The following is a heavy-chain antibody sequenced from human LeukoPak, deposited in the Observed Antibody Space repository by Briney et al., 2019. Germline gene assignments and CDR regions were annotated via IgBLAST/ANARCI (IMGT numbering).Heavy chain of an antibody. CDR1: GYSFTSYW. V-gene: IGHV5-51*01. Sequence: GESLKISCKGSGYSFTSYWIGWVRQMPGKGLEWMGIIYPGDSDTRYSPSFQGQVTISADKSISTAYQQWSSLKASDTAMYYCARLHPNRLLWSPPPDYWGQGTLVTVSS. J-gene: IGHJ4*02. CDR2: IYPGDSDT. CDR3: ARLHPNRLLWSPPPDY. D-gene: IGHD2/OR15-2a*01.